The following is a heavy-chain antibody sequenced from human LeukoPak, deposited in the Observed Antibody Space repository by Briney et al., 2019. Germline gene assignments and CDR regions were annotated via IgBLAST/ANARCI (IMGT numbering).Heavy chain of an antibody. CDR1: GFIFNNYA. CDR3: AKDNRRHYTSGPNPDSLH. J-gene: IGHJ4*02. D-gene: IGHD6-19*01. Sequence: GGSLRLSCAGSGFIFNNYAMHWVRQPPGKGLEWVSGISWNSGSIYYADSVKGRFTISRDNAKNSLYLQMNSLRVEDTAFYYCAKDNRRHYTSGPNPDSLHWGQGALVTVSS. V-gene: IGHV3-9*01. CDR2: ISWNSGSI.